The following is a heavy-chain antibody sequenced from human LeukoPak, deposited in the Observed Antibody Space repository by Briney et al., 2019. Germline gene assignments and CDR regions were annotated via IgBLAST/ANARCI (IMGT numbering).Heavy chain of an antibody. J-gene: IGHJ6*02. V-gene: IGHV5-51*01. CDR2: IYPGDSHT. D-gene: IGHD6-19*01. CDR3: ARLSDIAVAGADYYYYGMDV. Sequence: GESLKISCKGSGYSFTSYWIGWVRQMPGKGLEWMGIIYPGDSHTRYSPSFQGQVTISADKSISTTYLHWSSLKASDTAMYYCARLSDIAVAGADYYYYGMDVWGQGTTVTVSS. CDR1: GYSFTSYW.